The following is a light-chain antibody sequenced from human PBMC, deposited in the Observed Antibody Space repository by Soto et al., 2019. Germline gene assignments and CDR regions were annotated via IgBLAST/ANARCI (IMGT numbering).Light chain of an antibody. CDR3: CSYAGTTTWV. CDR1: SSDVGSHNF. Sequence: QSALTQPASVSGSPGQSITISCTGTSSDVGSHNFVSWYQQRPGKAPKLMIFEVTKRPSGVSSRFSASKSGNTASLTISGVQAEDEAEYYCCSYAGTTTWVFGGGTKVTVL. J-gene: IGLJ2*01. CDR2: EVT. V-gene: IGLV2-23*02.